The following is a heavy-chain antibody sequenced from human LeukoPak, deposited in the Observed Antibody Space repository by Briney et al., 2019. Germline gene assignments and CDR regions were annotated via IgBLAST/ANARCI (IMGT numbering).Heavy chain of an antibody. D-gene: IGHD2-21*02. CDR3: AKLGYCGGDCHLEAFDI. J-gene: IGHJ3*02. CDR2: VSGSGGST. V-gene: IGHV3-23*01. CDR1: GFTFSSYA. Sequence: AGGPLRLSCAASGFTFSSYAMSWVPQAPGKGLEWVSGVSGSGGSTYYADPVRGRVTISRDNSKNTLYLQMNSLRAEDTAVYYCAKLGYCGGDCHLEAFDIWGQGTMVTVSS.